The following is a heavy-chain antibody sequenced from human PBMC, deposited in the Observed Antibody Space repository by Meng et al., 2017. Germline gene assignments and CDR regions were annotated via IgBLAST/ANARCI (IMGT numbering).Heavy chain of an antibody. CDR3: AKDTGYSYGYEWGYYFDY. D-gene: IGHD5-18*01. CDR2: ISWNSGSI. V-gene: IGHV3-9*01. J-gene: IGHJ4*02. Sequence: SLKISCAASGFTFDDYAMHWVRQAPGKGLEWVSGISWNSGSIGYADSVKGRFTISRDNAKNSLYLQMNSLRAEDTALYYCAKDTGYSYGYEWGYYFDYWGQGTQVTVSS. CDR1: GFTFDDYA.